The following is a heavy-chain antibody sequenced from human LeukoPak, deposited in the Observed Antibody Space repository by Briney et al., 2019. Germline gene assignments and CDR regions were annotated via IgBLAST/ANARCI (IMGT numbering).Heavy chain of an antibody. CDR2: ISSSGSTI. J-gene: IGHJ6*02. V-gene: IGHV3-48*03. Sequence: GGSLRLSCADSGFTFSSYEMNWVRQAPGKGLEWVSYISSSGSTIYYADSVKGRFTISRDNAKNSLYLQMNSLRAEDTAVYYCARLGHDRDYYYGIDVWGQGTTVTVSS. CDR1: GFTFSSYE. D-gene: IGHD1-1*01. CDR3: ARLGHDRDYYYGIDV.